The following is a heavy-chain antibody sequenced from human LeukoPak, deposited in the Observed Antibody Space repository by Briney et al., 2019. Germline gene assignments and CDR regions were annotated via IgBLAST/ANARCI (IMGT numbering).Heavy chain of an antibody. D-gene: IGHD5-18*01. CDR2: INPNSGGT. CDR3: ARTQLWSLDY. CDR1: GYTFTRYY. J-gene: IGHJ4*02. Sequence: SVKISCKTYGYTFTRYYMHWVRQAPGHRREWMGWINPNSGGTNYAQKFQGRVAMTRDTSISTAYMELSRLRSDDTAVYYCARTQLWSLDYWGQGTLVTVSS. V-gene: IGHV1-2*02.